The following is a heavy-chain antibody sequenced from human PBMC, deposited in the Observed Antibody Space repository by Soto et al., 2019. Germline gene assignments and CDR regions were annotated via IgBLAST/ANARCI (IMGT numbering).Heavy chain of an antibody. Sequence: SETLSLTCTVSGGSISPYYWSWIRQPPGKGLEWIGSVYYRGRSYSKSSVKSRVTISVDTSKNRFSLSLNSVTASDTAVYFCVSQRTTVPTQAYFDYWGPGALVTVSS. CDR1: GGSISPYY. D-gene: IGHD4-17*01. CDR3: VSQRTTVPTQAYFDY. CDR2: VYYRGRS. V-gene: IGHV4-59*08. J-gene: IGHJ4*02.